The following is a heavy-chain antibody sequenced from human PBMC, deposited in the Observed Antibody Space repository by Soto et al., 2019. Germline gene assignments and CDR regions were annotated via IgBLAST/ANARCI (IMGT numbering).Heavy chain of an antibody. D-gene: IGHD1-26*01. J-gene: IGHJ4*02. V-gene: IGHV1-69*13. CDR3: ARDKSERPFAY. CDR1: GGTFSSYA. CDR2: IIPIFGTA. Sequence: SVKVSCKASGGTFSSYAISWVRQAPGQGLEWMGGIIPIFGTANYAQKFQGRVTITADESTSTASMELSSLRSEDTAVYYCARDKSERPFAYWGQGPLAPVS.